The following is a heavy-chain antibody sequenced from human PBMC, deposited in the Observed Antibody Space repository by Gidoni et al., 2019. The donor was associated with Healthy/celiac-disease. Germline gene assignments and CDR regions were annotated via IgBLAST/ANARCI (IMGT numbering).Heavy chain of an antibody. D-gene: IGHD1-26*01. V-gene: IGHV3-33*01. CDR2: IWYDGSNK. CDR3: ARGEVGAPPYYGMDV. Sequence: QVQLVESGGGVVQPGRSLRLSCAASGFTFSSYGMHWVRQAPGKGLEWVAVIWYDGSNKYYADSVKGRFTISRDNSKNTLYLQMNSLRAEDTAVYYCARGEVGAPPYYGMDVWGQGTTVTVSS. CDR1: GFTFSSYG. J-gene: IGHJ6*02.